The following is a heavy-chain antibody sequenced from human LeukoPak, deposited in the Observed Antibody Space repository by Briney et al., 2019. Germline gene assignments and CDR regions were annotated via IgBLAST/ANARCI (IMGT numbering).Heavy chain of an antibody. J-gene: IGHJ4*02. Sequence: GGSLRLSCAASGFTFSSYSMNWVRQAPGKGLEWVSSISSSSSYIYYADSVKGRFTISRDNAKNSLYLQTNSLRAEDTAVYYCARSRSYYDSSGYSDWGQGTLVTVSS. CDR2: ISSSSSYI. D-gene: IGHD3-22*01. V-gene: IGHV3-21*01. CDR1: GFTFSSYS. CDR3: ARSRSYYDSSGYSD.